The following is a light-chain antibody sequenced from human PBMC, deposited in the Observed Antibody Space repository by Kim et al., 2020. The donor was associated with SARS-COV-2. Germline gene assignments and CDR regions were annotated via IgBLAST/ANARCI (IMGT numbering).Light chain of an antibody. CDR2: YDD. V-gene: IGLV1-36*01. CDR1: RSNDGINA. CDR3: AAGDDRLSGYWV. J-gene: IGLJ3*02. Sequence: QRVTMACSGSRSNDGINAVNWYQQLTGKDAKVIIFYDDLVPPGGSDRFSASKSGTPASLAISGLQAEEEGHYYCAAGDDRLSGYWVFGGGTQLTVL.